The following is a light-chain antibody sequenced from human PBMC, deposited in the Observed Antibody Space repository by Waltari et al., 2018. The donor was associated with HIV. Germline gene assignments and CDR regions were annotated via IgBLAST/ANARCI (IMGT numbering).Light chain of an antibody. J-gene: IGLJ2*01. V-gene: IGLV3-25*03. CDR1: ALPKQS. CDR3: QSADSSGTYVV. CDR2: KDS. Sequence: SYELTQPPSVSVSPGQKARITCSGDALPKQSAYWYQQKPGQAPGMVINKDSERPSGIPERFSGSSSGTTVTLTISGVQAEDEADYYCQSADSSGTYVVFGGGTKLTVL.